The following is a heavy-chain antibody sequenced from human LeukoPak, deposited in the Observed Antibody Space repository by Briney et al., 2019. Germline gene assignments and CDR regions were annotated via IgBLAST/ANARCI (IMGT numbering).Heavy chain of an antibody. J-gene: IGHJ5*02. CDR1: GFTFSSYG. D-gene: IGHD3-22*01. CDR3: AKSPEVVVLVYWFDP. V-gene: IGHV3-23*01. CDR2: ISGSGGST. Sequence: GGSLRLSCAASGFTFSSYGMSWVRQAPGKGLEWVSSISGSGGSTHYADSVKGRFTIFRDNSKSTLYLQISSLRAEDTAVYYCAKSPEVVVLVYWFDPWGQGTLVTVSS.